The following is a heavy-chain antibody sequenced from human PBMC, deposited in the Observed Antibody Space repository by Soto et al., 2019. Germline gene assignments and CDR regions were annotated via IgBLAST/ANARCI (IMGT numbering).Heavy chain of an antibody. CDR1: GFTFSSYS. V-gene: IGHV3-48*01. CDR2: ISSSSSTI. J-gene: IGHJ5*02. CDR3: ARDLRYDYGDSWVRFDP. Sequence: GGSLRLSCAASGFTFSSYSMNWVRQAPGKGLEWVSYISSSSSTIYYADSVKGRFTISRDNAKNSLYLQMNSLRAEDTAVYYCARDLRYDYGDSWVRFDPWGQGTLVTVSS. D-gene: IGHD4-17*01.